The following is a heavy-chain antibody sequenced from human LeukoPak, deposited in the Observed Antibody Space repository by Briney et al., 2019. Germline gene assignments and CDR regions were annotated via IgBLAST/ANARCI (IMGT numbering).Heavy chain of an antibody. J-gene: IGHJ4*02. Sequence: GGSLRLSCAASGFTFSGYGMHWVRQAPGKGLEWVALISFDGSNQYYADSVKGRFTISRDNSKNTLYLQMSSLRAEDTAVYYCAKPPEVGATEAYFDYWGQGTLVTVSS. V-gene: IGHV3-30*18. CDR1: GFTFSGYG. D-gene: IGHD1-26*01. CDR2: ISFDGSNQ. CDR3: AKPPEVGATEAYFDY.